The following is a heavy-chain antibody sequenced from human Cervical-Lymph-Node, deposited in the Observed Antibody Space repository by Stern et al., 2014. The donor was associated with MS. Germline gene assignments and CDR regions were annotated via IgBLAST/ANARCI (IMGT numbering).Heavy chain of an antibody. V-gene: IGHV4-59*08. J-gene: IGHJ4*02. CDR1: GESIAGYY. Sequence: MQLVESGPGLVKPSETLSLTCTVSGESIAGYYWNWIRQPPGQGLEWIGYIYYSGYTTYNPSLKSRVTISLDTSKSHFSLKVTSVTAADTAIYYCARQKWDRDTYFEYWGQGSLVTVSS. CDR2: IYYSGYT. D-gene: IGHD1-26*01. CDR3: ARQKWDRDTYFEY.